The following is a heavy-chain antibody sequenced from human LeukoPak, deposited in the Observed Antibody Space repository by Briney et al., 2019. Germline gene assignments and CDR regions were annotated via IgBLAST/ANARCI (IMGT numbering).Heavy chain of an antibody. CDR2: ISSSSSYI. J-gene: IGHJ6*04. V-gene: IGHV3-21*01. CDR3: ELGITMIGGV. Sequence: GGSLRLSCAASGFTFTTYWMNWVRQAPGKGLEWVSFISSSSSYIYYADSVKGRFTISRDNAKNSLYLQMNSLRAEDTAVYCAELGITMIGGVWGKGTTVTISS. D-gene: IGHD3-10*02. CDR1: GFTFTTYW.